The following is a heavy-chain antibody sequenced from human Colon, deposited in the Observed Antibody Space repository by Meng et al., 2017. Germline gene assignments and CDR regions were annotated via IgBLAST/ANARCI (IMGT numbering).Heavy chain of an antibody. V-gene: IGHV4-34*02. CDR2: IDHFGIS. CDR3: ATGLRHGDWFDP. J-gene: IGHJ5*02. CDR1: RGSFSGFY. Sequence: GRLPQGGAGLLHASDPPALPGAVSRGSFSGFYWSWIRQPPGKGLEWIGEIDHFGISNYNSSLKGRLTMSVDTSKKQISLTLTSVTAADTAVYYCATGLRHGDWFDPWGPGTLVTVSS. D-gene: IGHD4-17*01.